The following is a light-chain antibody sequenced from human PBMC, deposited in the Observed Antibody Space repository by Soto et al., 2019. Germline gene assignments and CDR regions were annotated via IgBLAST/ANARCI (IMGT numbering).Light chain of an antibody. V-gene: IGLV2-14*01. J-gene: IGLJ1*01. CDR2: DVS. Sequence: QPVLTQPASVSGSPGQSITISCTGTSSDVGGYNYVSWYQQHPGKAPKLMIYDVSNRPSGVSNRFSGSKSGNTASLTISGLQAVDEADYYCSSYTSSSTDVFGTGTQLTVL. CDR1: SSDVGGYNY. CDR3: SSYTSSSTDV.